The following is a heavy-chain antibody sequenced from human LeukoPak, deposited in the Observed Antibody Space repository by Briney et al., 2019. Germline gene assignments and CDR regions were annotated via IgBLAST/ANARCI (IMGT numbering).Heavy chain of an antibody. V-gene: IGHV3-7*01. CDR1: GFTFSSYW. CDR3: ARAPEGSWSSYYFDY. Sequence: PGGSLRLSCAASGFTFSSYWMSWVRQAPGKGLEWVANINQDGSEKYYVDSVKGRFTISRDNAKNSLYLQMNSLRAEDTAVYYCARAPEGSWSSYYFDYWGQGTLVTVSS. CDR2: INQDGSEK. J-gene: IGHJ4*02. D-gene: IGHD3-10*01.